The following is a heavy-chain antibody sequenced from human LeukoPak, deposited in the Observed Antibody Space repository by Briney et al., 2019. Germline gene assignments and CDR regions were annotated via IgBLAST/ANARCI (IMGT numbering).Heavy chain of an antibody. Sequence: GGSLRLSCAASRFTFSSYAMSWVRHAPGKGLEWVSTISVSGGSTYYADSVKGRFTISRDSSKNTLYLQMNSLRAEDTAVYYCARGYSRAFDIWGQGTMVTVSS. CDR2: ISVSGGST. CDR1: RFTFSSYA. D-gene: IGHD2-21*01. CDR3: ARGYSRAFDI. V-gene: IGHV3-23*01. J-gene: IGHJ3*02.